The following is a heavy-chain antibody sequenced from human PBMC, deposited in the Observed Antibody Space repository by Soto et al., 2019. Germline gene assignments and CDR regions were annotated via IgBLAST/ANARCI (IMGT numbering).Heavy chain of an antibody. CDR3: ARDMEYDSSGYSSGPSGY. V-gene: IGHV3-33*01. CDR1: GFTFSSYG. Sequence: GGSLRLSCAASGFTFSSYGMHWVRQAPGKGLEWVAVIWYDGSNKYYADSVKGRFTISRDNSKNTLYLQMNSLRAEDTAVYYCARDMEYDSSGYSSGPSGYWGQGTLVTVSS. CDR2: IWYDGSNK. D-gene: IGHD3-22*01. J-gene: IGHJ4*02.